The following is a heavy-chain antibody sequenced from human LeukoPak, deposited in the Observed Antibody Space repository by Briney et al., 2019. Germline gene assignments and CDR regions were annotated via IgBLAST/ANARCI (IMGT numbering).Heavy chain of an antibody. CDR3: ARAVAAAGANWIDP. J-gene: IGHJ5*02. V-gene: IGHV4-59*01. Sequence: SETLSLTCTVSGGSFSSYYWSWIRQPPGKGLEWIGYIYHSGSTNYNPSLKSRVTISVDTSKNQFSLKLSSVTAADTAVYYCARAVAAAGANWIDPWGQGTLVTVSS. D-gene: IGHD6-13*01. CDR1: GGSFSSYY. CDR2: IYHSGST.